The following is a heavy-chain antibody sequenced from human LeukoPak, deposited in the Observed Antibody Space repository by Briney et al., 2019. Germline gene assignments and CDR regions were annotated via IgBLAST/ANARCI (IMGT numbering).Heavy chain of an antibody. J-gene: IGHJ3*02. V-gene: IGHV4-59*01. D-gene: IGHD3-9*01. Sequence: SETLSLTCTVSGGSISSYYWSWIRQPPGKGLEWIGYTYYSGSTNYNPSLKSRVTISVDTSKNQFSLKLSSVIAADTAVYYCARCDILTGDAFDIWGQGTMVTVSS. CDR3: ARCDILTGDAFDI. CDR1: GGSISSYY. CDR2: TYYSGST.